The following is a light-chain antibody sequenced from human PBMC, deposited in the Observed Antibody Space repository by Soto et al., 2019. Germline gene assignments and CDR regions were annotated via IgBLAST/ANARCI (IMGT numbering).Light chain of an antibody. CDR3: QQYNTYSRT. J-gene: IGKJ1*01. V-gene: IGKV1-39*01. CDR2: AAS. CDR1: QSISSY. Sequence: DIQMTQSPSSLSASVGDRVTITCRASQSISSYLNWYQQKPGKAPKLLIYAASSLQSGVPVRFSGSGSGTDFTLTISSLQPDDFATYYCQQYNTYSRTFGQGAKVDIK.